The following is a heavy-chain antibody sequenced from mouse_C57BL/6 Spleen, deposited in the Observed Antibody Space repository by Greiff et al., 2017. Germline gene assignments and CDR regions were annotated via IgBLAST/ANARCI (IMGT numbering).Heavy chain of an antibody. CDR1: GYTFTSYG. J-gene: IGHJ2*01. D-gene: IGHD2-4*01. V-gene: IGHV1-81*01. Sequence: VQLQQSGAELARPGASVKLSCKASGYTFTSYGISWVKQRTGQGLEWIGEIYPRSGNTYYNEKFKGKATLTADKSSSTAYMELRSLTSEDSAVYFCARKKEIYYDYDEGDYWGQGTTLTVSS. CDR2: IYPRSGNT. CDR3: ARKKEIYYDYDEGDY.